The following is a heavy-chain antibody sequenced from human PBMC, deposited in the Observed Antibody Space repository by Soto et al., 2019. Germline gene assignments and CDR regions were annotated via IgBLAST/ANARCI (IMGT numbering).Heavy chain of an antibody. D-gene: IGHD6-13*01. Sequence: SETLSLTCAVYGGSFSGYYWSWIRQPPGKGLEWIGEINHSGSTNYNPSLKSRVTISVDTSKNQFPLKLSSVTAADTAVYYCARGLGSSSWYGDNWFDPWGQGTLVTVSS. CDR2: INHSGST. J-gene: IGHJ5*02. CDR3: ARGLGSSSWYGDNWFDP. V-gene: IGHV4-34*01. CDR1: GGSFSGYY.